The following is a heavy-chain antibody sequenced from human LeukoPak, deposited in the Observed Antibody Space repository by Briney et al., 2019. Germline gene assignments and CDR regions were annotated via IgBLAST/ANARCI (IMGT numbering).Heavy chain of an antibody. V-gene: IGHV4-59*08. J-gene: IGHJ4*02. Sequence: PSETLSLTCTVSGGSISSYYWSWIWKPPGKGLEWIGYIYYSGSTNYNPSLKSRVTISVDTSKNQFSLKLSSVTAADTAVYYCARQRRGYDSSGRHFDYWGQGTLVTVSS. D-gene: IGHD3-22*01. CDR1: GGSISSYY. CDR2: IYYSGST. CDR3: ARQRRGYDSSGRHFDY.